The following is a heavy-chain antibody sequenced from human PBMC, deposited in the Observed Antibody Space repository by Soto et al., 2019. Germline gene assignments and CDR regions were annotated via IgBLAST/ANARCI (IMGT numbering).Heavy chain of an antibody. CDR3: ARDRDGGWFHMDV. D-gene: IGHD6-19*01. CDR2: IWSDGKKE. CDR1: GFPFWHYG. Sequence: QVQLVESGGGVVQPGRSLRLSCVGSGFPFWHYGMHWVRQAPGKGLEWVAVIWSDGKKESYADFVKGRFAISRDNFKDTLYLKTNSLRAEDTAVYYCARDRDGGWFHMDVWGQGTTVTVSS. J-gene: IGHJ6*02. V-gene: IGHV3-33*01.